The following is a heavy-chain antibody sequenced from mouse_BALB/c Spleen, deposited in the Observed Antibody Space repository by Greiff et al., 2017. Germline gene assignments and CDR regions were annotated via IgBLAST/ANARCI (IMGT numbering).Heavy chain of an antibody. CDR3: ARGSFAY. CDR1: GFTFSDYY. V-gene: IGHV5-4*02. J-gene: IGHJ3*01. Sequence: EVKLVESGGGLGKPGGSLKLSCAASGFTFSDYYMYWVRQTPEKRLEWVATISDGGSYTYYPDSVKGRFTISRDNAKNNLYLQMSSLKSEDTAMYYCARGSFAYWGQGTLVTVSA. CDR2: ISDGGSYT.